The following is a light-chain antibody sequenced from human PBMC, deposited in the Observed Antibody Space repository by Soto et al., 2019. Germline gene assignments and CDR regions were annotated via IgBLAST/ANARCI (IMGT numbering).Light chain of an antibody. CDR3: QQSYSTPRIT. Sequence: DIQMTQSPSSLSASVGARVTITDRPSQSISSYLNWYQQKPGKAPKLLIFGASSLQSGVPSRFSGSGSGTDFALTIASLQPEDIATYHGQQSYSTPRITFGQGTRLEIK. V-gene: IGKV1-39*01. J-gene: IGKJ5*01. CDR1: QSISSY. CDR2: GAS.